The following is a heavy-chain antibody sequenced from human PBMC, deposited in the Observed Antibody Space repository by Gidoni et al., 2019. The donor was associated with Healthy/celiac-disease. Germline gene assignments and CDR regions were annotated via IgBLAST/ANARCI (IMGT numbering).Heavy chain of an antibody. J-gene: IGHJ4*02. Sequence: QVQLVQSGAEVKKPGSSVKVSCKASGGTFSSYAISWVRQAPGQGLEWMGGIIPIFGTASYAQKFQGRVTITADESTSTAYMELSSLRSEDTAVYYCATYHPPGYGDYPPYWGQGTLVTVSS. CDR1: GGTFSSYA. CDR3: ATYHPPGYGDYPPY. CDR2: IIPIFGTA. V-gene: IGHV1-69*01. D-gene: IGHD4-17*01.